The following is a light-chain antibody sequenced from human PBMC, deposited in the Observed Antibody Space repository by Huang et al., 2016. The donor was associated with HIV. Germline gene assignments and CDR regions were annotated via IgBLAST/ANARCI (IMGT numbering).Light chain of an antibody. Sequence: DVQMTQSPSTLSAYVGDRITITCRASQSINNYLARYQRKAGKAPDLLIDKASTLDSGVPSRFSGSGSGTTFTLTISNLQPDDFATYYCQQYDSYWTFGQGTKVE. CDR1: QSINNY. CDR3: QQYDSYWT. CDR2: KAS. J-gene: IGKJ1*01. V-gene: IGKV1-5*03.